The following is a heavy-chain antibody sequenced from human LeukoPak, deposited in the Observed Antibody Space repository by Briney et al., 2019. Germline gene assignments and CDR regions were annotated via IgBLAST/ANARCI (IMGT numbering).Heavy chain of an antibody. V-gene: IGHV4-59*12. CDR3: ARTPTIYYLDY. D-gene: IGHD3-9*01. CDR1: GGSISSYY. Sequence: PSETLSLTCTVSGGSISSYYWSWIRQPPGKGLEWIGYIYYSGSTNYNPSLKSRVTISVDTSKNQFSLKLSSVTAADTAVYYCARTPTIYYLDYWGQGTLVTVSS. J-gene: IGHJ4*02. CDR2: IYYSGST.